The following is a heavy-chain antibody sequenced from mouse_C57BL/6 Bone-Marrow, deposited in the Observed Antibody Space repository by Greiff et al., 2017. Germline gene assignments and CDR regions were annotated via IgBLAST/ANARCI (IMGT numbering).Heavy chain of an antibody. D-gene: IGHD1-1*01. CDR2: IYPGSGST. Sequence: VQLQQPGAELVKPGASVKMSCKASGYTFTSYWITWVKQRPGQGLEWIGDIYPGSGSTNYNEKFKSKATLTVDTSSSTAYMQLSSLTSEDSAVYYCARGILRSAWFAYWGQGTLVTVSA. CDR1: GYTFTSYW. V-gene: IGHV1-55*01. CDR3: ARGILRSAWFAY. J-gene: IGHJ3*01.